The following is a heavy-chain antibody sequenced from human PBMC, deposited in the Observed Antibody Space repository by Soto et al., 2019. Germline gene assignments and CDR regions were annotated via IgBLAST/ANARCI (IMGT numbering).Heavy chain of an antibody. CDR2: INPYSGAT. CDR1: GYTFSGYY. J-gene: IGHJ6*02. D-gene: IGHD6-13*01. CDR3: ARARYRSSLCQYYGMDV. Sequence: QVQLVQSGAEVKKPGASVKVSCKASGYTFSGYYIHWVRQAPGQGLEWMGWINPYSGATNYAQKFQGWVTMTRDTSISTAYMELSRLRSDDTPVYYCARARYRSSLCQYYGMDVWGQGTTVTVSS. V-gene: IGHV1-2*04.